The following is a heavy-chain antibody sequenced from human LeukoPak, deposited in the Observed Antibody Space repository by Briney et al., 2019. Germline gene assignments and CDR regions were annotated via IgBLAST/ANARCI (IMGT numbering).Heavy chain of an antibody. V-gene: IGHV3-64*01. J-gene: IGHJ6*02. CDR2: ISSNGGST. Sequence: GGSLRLSCAASGFIFSSYAMHWVRQAPGKGLEYVSAISSNGGSTYYANSVKGRFTISRDNSKNTLYLQMGSLRAEDMAVYYCARSSPLDGTYGMDVWGQGTTVTVSS. CDR1: GFIFSSYA. CDR3: ARSSPLDGTYGMDV. D-gene: IGHD6-13*01.